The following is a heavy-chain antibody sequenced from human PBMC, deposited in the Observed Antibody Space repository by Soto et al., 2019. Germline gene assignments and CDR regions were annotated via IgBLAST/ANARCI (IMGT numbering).Heavy chain of an antibody. J-gene: IGHJ4*02. CDR2: IKQDGSEK. CDR3: VYWEWLSTVGDTFDY. V-gene: IGHV3-7*05. D-gene: IGHD3-3*01. CDR1: GFTFSSYW. Sequence: GGSLRLSCAASGFTFSSYWMSWVRQAPGKGLEWVANIKQDGSEKYYVDSVKGRFTISRDNAKNSLYLQMNSLRAEDTAVYYCVYWEWLSTVGDTFDYWGQGTLVTVSS.